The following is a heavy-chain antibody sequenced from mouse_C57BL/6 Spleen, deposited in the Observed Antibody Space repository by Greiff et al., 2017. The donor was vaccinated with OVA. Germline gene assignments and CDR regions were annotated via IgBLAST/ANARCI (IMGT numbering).Heavy chain of an antibody. CDR1: GYTFTGYW. J-gene: IGHJ3*01. CDR3: ARYGVTTVVPCAY. Sequence: QVQLQQSGAELMKPGASVQLSCKATGYTFTGYWIEWVKPRPGHGLEWIGEILPGRGSTNYNEKFKGKAPFTAATSSNTAYMQLSSLTTEESAIYYCARYGVTTVVPCAYWGQGTLVTVSA. CDR2: ILPGRGST. D-gene: IGHD1-1*01. V-gene: IGHV1-9*01.